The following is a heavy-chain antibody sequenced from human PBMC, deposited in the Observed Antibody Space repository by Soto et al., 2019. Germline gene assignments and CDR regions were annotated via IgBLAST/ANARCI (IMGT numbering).Heavy chain of an antibody. D-gene: IGHD2-15*01. CDR3: ARARWYDDFDV. J-gene: IGHJ3*01. V-gene: IGHV4-38-2*01. Sequence: SETLSLTCAVSGFFISSGNYWGWIRKPPGKGLEWIGSIFRGGNTYYNPSLKSRVTISVDMSKNQFSLKLNSVTAADTAVYYCARARWYDDFDVWGQVPVGTVS. CDR2: IFRGGNT. CDR1: GFFISSGNY.